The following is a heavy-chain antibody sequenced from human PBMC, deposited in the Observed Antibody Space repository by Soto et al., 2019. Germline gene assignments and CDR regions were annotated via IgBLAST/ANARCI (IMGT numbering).Heavy chain of an antibody. Sequence: GGSLRLSCAASGFTFSSYAMHWVRQAPGKGLEYVSAITSNGGNTDYASSVKGRYTISRDNSKNTLYLQMGSLRAEDMAVYYCARRIPFGYGMDVWGQGTTVTVSS. D-gene: IGHD2-21*01. J-gene: IGHJ6*02. CDR3: ARRIPFGYGMDV. CDR1: GFTFSSYA. V-gene: IGHV3-64*01. CDR2: ITSNGGNT.